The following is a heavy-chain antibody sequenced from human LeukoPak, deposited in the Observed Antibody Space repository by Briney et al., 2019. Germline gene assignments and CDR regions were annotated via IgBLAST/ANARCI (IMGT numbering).Heavy chain of an antibody. CDR1: GGSISSYY. Sequence: PSETLSLTCTVSGGSISSYYWSWIRQPPGKGLEWIGYIDTSGSTNYNPSLKSRVTVLVDTSKNQFSLKLRSVTAADTAVYYCARALSGSYPRVFDSWGLGTLVTVSS. CDR3: ARALSGSYPRVFDS. J-gene: IGHJ4*02. V-gene: IGHV4-4*09. D-gene: IGHD1-26*01. CDR2: IDTSGST.